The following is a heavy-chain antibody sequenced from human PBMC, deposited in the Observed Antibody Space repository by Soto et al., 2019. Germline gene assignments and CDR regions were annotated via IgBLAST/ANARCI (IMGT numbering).Heavy chain of an antibody. V-gene: IGHV4-59*01. CDR3: ASSPKITIFGVVKGLYYYYMDV. CDR1: GGSISSYY. J-gene: IGHJ6*03. CDR2: IYYSGST. Sequence: PSETLSLTCTVSGGSISSYYWSWIRQPPGKGLEWIGYIYYSGSTNYNPSLKSRVTISVDTSKNQFSLKLSSVTAADTAVYYCASSPKITIFGVVKGLYYYYMDVWGKGTTVTVSS. D-gene: IGHD3-3*01.